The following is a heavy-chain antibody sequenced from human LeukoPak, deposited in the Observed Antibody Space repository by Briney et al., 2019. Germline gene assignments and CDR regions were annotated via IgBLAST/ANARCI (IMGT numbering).Heavy chain of an antibody. J-gene: IGHJ6*02. Sequence: SETLSLTCTVSGDSIRSYYWSWVRQPPGKGLEWGGYIYYSGSTNYNPSLKSRVTISVDTSKNQFSLKLSSVTAADTAVYYCARGSGSSWSYYYYGMDVWGQGTTVTVSS. V-gene: IGHV4-59*12. D-gene: IGHD6-13*01. CDR2: IYYSGST. CDR3: ARGSGSSWSYYYYGMDV. CDR1: GDSIRSYY.